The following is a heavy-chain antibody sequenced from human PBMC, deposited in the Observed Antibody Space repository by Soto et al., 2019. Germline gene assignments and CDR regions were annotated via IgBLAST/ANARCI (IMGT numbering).Heavy chain of an antibody. D-gene: IGHD3-9*01. CDR3: ARLYYDILTGYSGGPYFDY. CDR2: IYYSGST. J-gene: IGHJ4*02. V-gene: IGHV4-39*01. CDR1: GGSISSSSYY. Sequence: SETLSLTCTVSGGSISSSSYYWGWIRQPPGKGLEWIGSIYYSGSTYYNPSLKSRVTISVDASKNQFSLKLSSVTAADTAVYYCARLYYDILTGYSGGPYFDYWGQGALVTVSS.